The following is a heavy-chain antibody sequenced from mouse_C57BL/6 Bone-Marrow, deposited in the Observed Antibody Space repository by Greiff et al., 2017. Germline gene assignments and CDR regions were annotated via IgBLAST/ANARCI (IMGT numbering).Heavy chain of an antibody. CDR1: GYAFSTYW. CDR3: ARDWDYFDY. D-gene: IGHD4-1*01. V-gene: IGHV1-80*01. J-gene: IGHJ2*01. CDR2: IYPGDGAT. Sequence: QVQLKASGAELVKPGASVKISCKVSGYAFSTYWMNWVKQRPGKGLAWIGQIYPGDGATNYNGKFKGKATLTADKSSSTAYMQLSSLTSDDSAVYFCARDWDYFDYWGQGTTLTVSS.